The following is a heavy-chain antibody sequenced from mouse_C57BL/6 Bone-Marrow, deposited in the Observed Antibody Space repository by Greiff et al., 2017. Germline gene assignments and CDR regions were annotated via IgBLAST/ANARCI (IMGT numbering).Heavy chain of an antibody. Sequence: VQLQQSGAELARPGASVKLSCTASGYTFTSYGISWVKQRTGQGLEWIGEIYPRSGNTYYPEKFKGKATLTTDKSSSTAYMELRSLKSEDTAVYFCAREGYYYFDDWGQGTTLTVSS. CDR2: IYPRSGNT. J-gene: IGHJ2*01. CDR3: AREGYYYFDD. V-gene: IGHV1-81*01. CDR1: GYTFTSYG. D-gene: IGHD1-1*02.